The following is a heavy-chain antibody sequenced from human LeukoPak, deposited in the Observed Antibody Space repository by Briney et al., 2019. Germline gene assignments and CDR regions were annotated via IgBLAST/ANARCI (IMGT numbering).Heavy chain of an antibody. J-gene: IGHJ4*02. D-gene: IGHD6-19*01. CDR1: GYTFTGYY. Sequence: ASVKVSCKASGYTFTGYYIHWVRQAPGQGLEWMGWINPNSGGTNYAQKFQGRVTMTRDTSISTAYMELSRLRSDDTAVYYCARSGWYGVPFDYWGQGTLVTVSS. CDR3: ARSGWYGVPFDY. CDR2: INPNSGGT. V-gene: IGHV1-2*02.